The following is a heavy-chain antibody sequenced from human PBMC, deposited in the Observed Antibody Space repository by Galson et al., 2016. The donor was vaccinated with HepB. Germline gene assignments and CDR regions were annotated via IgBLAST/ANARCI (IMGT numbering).Heavy chain of an antibody. D-gene: IGHD3-16*01. CDR2: VYYTGNT. J-gene: IGHJ6*02. Sequence: ETLSLTCSVSGGSIRNSNSYWGWIRQTPGKGLEWNGNVYYTGNTYYNPSLMSRVTRSVDPSNNQFSLKLTSVTAADTAIYFCSRDAGGENYLYGMDVWGQGTTVSVSS. V-gene: IGHV4-39*07. CDR1: GGSIRNSNSY. CDR3: SRDAGGENYLYGMDV.